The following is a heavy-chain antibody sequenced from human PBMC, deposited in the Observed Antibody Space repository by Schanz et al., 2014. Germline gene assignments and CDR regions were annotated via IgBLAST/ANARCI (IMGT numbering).Heavy chain of an antibody. CDR2: INSRNEV. CDR3: SRGIVGGLDC. Sequence: EVQLVESGGGLIQPGGSLRLSCAVSGFTVNTNYMSWVRQAPGKGLEWVSVINSRNEVFSIDSVRGRFTIFRDNPKKSAYLQMNSLRADDTAVYYCSRGIVGGLDCWGQGTLVTVSS. D-gene: IGHD3-16*01. CDR1: GFTVNTNY. V-gene: IGHV3-53*01. J-gene: IGHJ4*02.